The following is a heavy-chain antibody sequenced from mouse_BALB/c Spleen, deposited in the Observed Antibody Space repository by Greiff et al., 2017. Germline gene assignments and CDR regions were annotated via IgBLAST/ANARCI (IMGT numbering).Heavy chain of an antibody. CDR2: IRNKANGYTT. Sequence: EVNVVESGGGLVQPGGSLRLSCATSGFTFTDYYMSWVRQPPGKALEWLGFIRNKANGYTTEYSASVKGRFTISRDNSQSILYLQMNTLRAEDSATYYCARVYGYDAMDYWGQGTSVTVSS. V-gene: IGHV7-3*02. CDR1: GFTFTDYY. D-gene: IGHD1-2*01. CDR3: ARVYGYDAMDY. J-gene: IGHJ4*01.